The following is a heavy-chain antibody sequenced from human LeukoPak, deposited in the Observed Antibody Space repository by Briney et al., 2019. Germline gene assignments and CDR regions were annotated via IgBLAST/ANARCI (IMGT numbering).Heavy chain of an antibody. J-gene: IGHJ4*02. D-gene: IGHD3-3*01. CDR2: LWYDGSNK. Sequence: GGSLRLSCAASGFTFSSYGMHWVRQAPGKGLEWVAVLWYDGSNKYSADSVKGRFTISRDNSKNTLYLQMNSLRAEDTAVYYCAKNRPKDCWSGYLDYWGQGTLVTVSS. CDR1: GFTFSSYG. V-gene: IGHV3-33*06. CDR3: AKNRPKDCWSGYLDY.